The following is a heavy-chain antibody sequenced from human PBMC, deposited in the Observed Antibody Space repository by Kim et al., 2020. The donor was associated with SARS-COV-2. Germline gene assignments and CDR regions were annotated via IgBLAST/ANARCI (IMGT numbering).Heavy chain of an antibody. Sequence: TTYYTPSLKSRVTISVDTSKNQFSLKLSSVTAADTAVYYCARVVSTQSDYWGQGTLVTVSS. CDR2: TT. J-gene: IGHJ4*02. CDR3: ARVVSTQSDY. V-gene: IGHV4-30-2*04. D-gene: IGHD2-2*01.